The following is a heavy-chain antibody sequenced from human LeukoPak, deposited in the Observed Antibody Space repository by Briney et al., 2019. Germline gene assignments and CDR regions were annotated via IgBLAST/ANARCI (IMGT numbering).Heavy chain of an antibody. CDR1: TFTFRNYW. J-gene: IGHJ4*02. CDR3: ARGLAYSSSPLYYFDY. D-gene: IGHD6-6*01. CDR2: IKEDGSEK. Sequence: GGSLRLSCAASTFTFRNYWMSWVRQAPGKGLEWVANIKEDGSEKDYVDSVKGRFTISRDNSKNTLYLQVNSLRAEDTAVYYCARGLAYSSSPLYYFDYWGQGTLVTVSS. V-gene: IGHV3-7*01.